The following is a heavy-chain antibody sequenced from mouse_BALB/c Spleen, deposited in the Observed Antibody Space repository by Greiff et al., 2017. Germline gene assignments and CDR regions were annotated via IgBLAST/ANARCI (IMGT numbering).Heavy chain of an antibody. J-gene: IGHJ3*01. CDR1: GFSLTSYG. D-gene: IGHD2-10*02. V-gene: IGHV2-9*02. Sequence: VQLQQSGPGLVAPSQSLSITCPVSGFSLTSYGVHWVRQPPGKGLEWLGVIWAGGSTNYNSALMSRLSISKDNSKSQVFLKMNSLQTDDTAMYYCAREYGNPFAYWGQGTLVTVSA. CDR3: AREYGNPFAY. CDR2: IWAGGST.